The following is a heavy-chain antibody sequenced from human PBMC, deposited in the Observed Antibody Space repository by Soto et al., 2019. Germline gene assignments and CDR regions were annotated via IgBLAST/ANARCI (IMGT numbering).Heavy chain of an antibody. CDR2: IIPIFGIA. J-gene: IGHJ4*02. D-gene: IGHD1-26*01. CDR3: ARYGSGSYDY. V-gene: IGHV1-69*10. CDR1: GGTFSSYA. Sequence: ASVKVSCKASGGTFSSYAISWVRQAPGQGLEWMGGIIPIFGIANYAQKFQGRVTITADKSTNTAYMELSSLRSEDTAVYYCARYGSGSYDYWGQGTLVTVSS.